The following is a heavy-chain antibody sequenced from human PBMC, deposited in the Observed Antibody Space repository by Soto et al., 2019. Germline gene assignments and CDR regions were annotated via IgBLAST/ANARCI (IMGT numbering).Heavy chain of an antibody. J-gene: IGHJ4*02. D-gene: IGHD1-26*01. V-gene: IGHV3-30*18. CDR1: GFTFSSYG. CDR3: AKEVGGSYFYFDY. CDR2: ILHDGSIK. Sequence: PGGSLRLSCAASGFTFSSYGMHWVRQAPGKGLEWVAVILHDGSIKYYVDSVKGRFTISRDNSKNTFFLQMNSLRVEDTAVYYCAKEVGGSYFYFDYWGQRTPVTVSS.